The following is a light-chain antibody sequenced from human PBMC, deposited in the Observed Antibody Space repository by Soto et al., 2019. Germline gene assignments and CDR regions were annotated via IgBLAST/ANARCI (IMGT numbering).Light chain of an antibody. CDR3: QKYNSAPPT. V-gene: IGKV1-27*01. CDR2: AAS. J-gene: IGKJ5*01. Sequence: DIQMTQSPSSLSASVGDRVTITCRASQGISNYLAWYQQKPGKVPKLLIYAASTLQSGVPSRISGSGSGTDFPLTISSLQPEDVATYYCQKYNSAPPTFGQGTRLEIK. CDR1: QGISNY.